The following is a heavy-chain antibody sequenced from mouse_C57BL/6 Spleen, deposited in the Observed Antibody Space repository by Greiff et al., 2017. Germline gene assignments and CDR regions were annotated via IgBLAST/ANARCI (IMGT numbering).Heavy chain of an antibody. D-gene: IGHD2-5*01. CDR3: ASVSNFYAMDY. Sequence: VQLQQPGAELVMPGASVKLSCKASGYTFTSYWMHWVKQRPGQGLEWIGEIDPSDSYTNYNQKFKGKSTLTVDKSSITAYMQLSSLTSEDSAVYYCASVSNFYAMDYWGQGTSVTVSS. CDR1: GYTFTSYW. CDR2: IDPSDSYT. J-gene: IGHJ4*01. V-gene: IGHV1-69*01.